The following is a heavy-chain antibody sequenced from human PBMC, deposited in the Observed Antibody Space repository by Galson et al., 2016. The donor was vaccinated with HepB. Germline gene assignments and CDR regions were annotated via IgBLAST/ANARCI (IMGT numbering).Heavy chain of an antibody. Sequence: SLRLSCAVSGFTFSSYAMSWVRQAPGKGLEWVSAMSGSGGTKYYADSVKGRFTSSRDNSKNTLYLQMNSLRDEDTAVYYCNPVAGLLHDVFDVWGQGTMVTVSS. CDR2: MSGSGGTK. V-gene: IGHV3-23*01. D-gene: IGHD6-19*01. J-gene: IGHJ3*01. CDR1: GFTFSSYA. CDR3: NPVAGLLHDVFDV.